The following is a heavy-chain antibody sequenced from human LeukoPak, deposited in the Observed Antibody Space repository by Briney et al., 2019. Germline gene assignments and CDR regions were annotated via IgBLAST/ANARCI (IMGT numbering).Heavy chain of an antibody. CDR1: GDSITSGSYY. J-gene: IGHJ3*02. V-gene: IGHV4-31*03. CDR2: IYYTGGT. Sequence: SQTLSLTCTVSGDSITSGSYYWAWIRQHPGKGLEWIGYIYYTGGTHYNPSLKSRLNISVDTSENHFFLKLSSVTAADTAIYFCARAPGAFDIWGQGTMVTVSS. CDR3: ARAPGAFDI.